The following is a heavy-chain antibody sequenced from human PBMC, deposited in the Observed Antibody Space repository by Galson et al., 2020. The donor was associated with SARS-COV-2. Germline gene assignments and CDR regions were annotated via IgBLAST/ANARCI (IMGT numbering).Heavy chain of an antibody. CDR2: MNPRSGNT. V-gene: IGHV1-8*01. Sequence: ASVKVSCKASGYTFSNYDVNWVRQATGQGLEWMGWMNPRSGNTGYAQNFRGRVTMTRDTSKNTAYMELSSLRFDDTAVYYCARGSFRSGYTQGEFDSWGQGTLVTVSS. CDR1: GYTFSNYD. J-gene: IGHJ4*02. D-gene: IGHD3-22*01. CDR3: ARGSFRSGYTQGEFDS.